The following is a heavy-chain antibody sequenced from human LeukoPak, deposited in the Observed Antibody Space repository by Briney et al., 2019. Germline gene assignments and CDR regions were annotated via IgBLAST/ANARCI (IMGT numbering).Heavy chain of an antibody. V-gene: IGHV7-4-1*02. D-gene: IGHD1-26*01. Sequence: GASVKVSCKASGYTFNRYGMNWVRQAPGQGLEWMGWINTNTGNPTCAQGFTGRFVFSLDTSVSTAYLQINSLKAEDTAVYYCARDSISGSYVHYDNWGQGTLVTVSS. CDR2: INTNTGNP. CDR3: ARDSISGSYVHYDN. CDR1: GYTFNRYG. J-gene: IGHJ4*02.